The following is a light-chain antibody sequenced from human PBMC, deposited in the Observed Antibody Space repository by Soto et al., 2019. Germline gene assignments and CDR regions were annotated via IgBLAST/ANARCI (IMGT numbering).Light chain of an antibody. J-gene: IGKJ2*01. CDR1: QSLNIW. CDR3: QQYGSPPYT. V-gene: IGKV1-5*03. Sequence: DIQMTQSPSTLSASVGDRVTITCRATQSLNIWLAWYQQKPGKAPKLLISKASSLESGVPPRFSGSGSGTEFSLTITRLGPEDVAVYSCQQYGSPPYTFGQGTKLEIK. CDR2: KAS.